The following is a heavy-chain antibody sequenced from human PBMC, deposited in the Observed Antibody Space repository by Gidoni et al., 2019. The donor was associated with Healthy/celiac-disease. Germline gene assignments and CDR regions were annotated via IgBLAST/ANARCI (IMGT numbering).Heavy chain of an antibody. CDR1: GGSISSSSYY. V-gene: IGHV4-39*01. Sequence: QLHLQESGPGLVKPSETLSLTCTVSGGSISSSSYYWGWIRQPPGKGLEWIGSIYYSGSTYYNPSLKSRVTISVDTSKNQFSLKLSSVTAADTAVYYCARRSSSGGGDEADYWGQGTLVTVSS. CDR3: ARRSSSGGGDEADY. J-gene: IGHJ4*02. CDR2: IYYSGST. D-gene: IGHD6-6*01.